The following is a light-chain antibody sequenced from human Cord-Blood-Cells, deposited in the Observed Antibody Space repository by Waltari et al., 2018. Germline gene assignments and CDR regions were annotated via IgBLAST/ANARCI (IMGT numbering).Light chain of an antibody. CDR3: SSYTSSSTLYV. J-gene: IGLJ1*01. V-gene: IGLV2-14*01. CDR1: SSDVGGYNY. CDR2: DVS. Sequence: QSALTQPASVSGSPGQSITIYCTGTSSDVGGYNYVSWYQQHPGKAPQLMIYDVSNRPSGVSNRFSGSKSGNTASLTISGLQAEDEADYYCSSYTSSSTLYVFGTGTKVTVL.